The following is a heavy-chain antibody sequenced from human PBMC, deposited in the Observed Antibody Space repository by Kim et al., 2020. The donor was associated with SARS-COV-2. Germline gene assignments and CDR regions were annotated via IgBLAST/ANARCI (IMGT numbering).Heavy chain of an antibody. CDR3: ARASAPSDGGIDV. D-gene: IGHD2-2*01. V-gene: IGHV4-31*03. CDR1: RGSIDTGHYY. CDR2: VYSIGST. Sequence: SETLSLTCTVSRGSIDTGHYYWTWIRQHPGKGLEWIGFVYSIGSTSYNPSLKSRVTISMDTSKNQFSLRLTSVTAADTAVYFCARASAPSDGGIDVWGQG. J-gene: IGHJ6*02.